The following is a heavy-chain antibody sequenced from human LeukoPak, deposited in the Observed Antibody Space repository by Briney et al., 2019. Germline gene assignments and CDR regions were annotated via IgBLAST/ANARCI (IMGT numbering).Heavy chain of an antibody. V-gene: IGHV1-2*02. Sequence: GASVKVSCKASGYTFTGYYMHWVRQAPGQGLEWMGWINPNSGGTNYAQKFQGMVTMTRDTSISTAYMELSRLRSDDTAVYYCARDRERYSSSWYYYYYYYMDVWGKGTTVTISS. J-gene: IGHJ6*03. CDR3: ARDRERYSSSWYYYYYYYMDV. D-gene: IGHD6-13*01. CDR1: GYTFTGYY. CDR2: INPNSGGT.